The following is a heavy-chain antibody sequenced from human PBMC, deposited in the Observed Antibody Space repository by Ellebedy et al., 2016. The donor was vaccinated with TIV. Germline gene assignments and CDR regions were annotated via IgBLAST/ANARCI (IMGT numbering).Heavy chain of an antibody. CDR3: ARELTGYYVGY. CDR1: GFSFTSNG. V-gene: IGHV3-30*02. J-gene: IGHJ4*02. Sequence: GESLKISCAASGFSFTSNGMHWVRQAPGKGLEWVAFIPFDGSNTYYSDSVKGRFTISRDDAGNSLFLQMNSLGAEDTAVYYCARELTGYYVGYWGQGTLVTVSS. D-gene: IGHD3-9*01. CDR2: IPFDGSNT.